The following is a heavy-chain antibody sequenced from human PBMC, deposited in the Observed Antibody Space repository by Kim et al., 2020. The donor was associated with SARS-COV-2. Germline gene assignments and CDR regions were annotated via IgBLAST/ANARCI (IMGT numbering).Heavy chain of an antibody. V-gene: IGHV3-7*03. J-gene: IGHJ5*02. D-gene: IGHD6-13*01. CDR3: ARVSSGSSSWYWFDP. Sequence: DSGKGRFTISIDNAKNSLYLQMNSLRAEDTAVYYCARVSSGSSSWYWFDPGGQGTLVTVSS.